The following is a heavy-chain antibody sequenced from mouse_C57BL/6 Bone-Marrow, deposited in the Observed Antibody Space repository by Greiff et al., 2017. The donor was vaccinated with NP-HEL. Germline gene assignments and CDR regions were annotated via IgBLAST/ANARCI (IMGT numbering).Heavy chain of an antibody. J-gene: IGHJ2*01. CDR1: GYTFTSYG. V-gene: IGHV1-81*01. CDR3: ARRVGSSPDY. Sequence: VQLQQSGAELARPGASVKLSCKASGYTFTSYGISWVKQRTGQGLEWIGEIYPRSGNTYYNEKFKGKATLTADKSSSTAYMELRSLTSEDAAVEFCARRVGSSPDYWGQGTTLTVSS. D-gene: IGHD1-1*01. CDR2: IYPRSGNT.